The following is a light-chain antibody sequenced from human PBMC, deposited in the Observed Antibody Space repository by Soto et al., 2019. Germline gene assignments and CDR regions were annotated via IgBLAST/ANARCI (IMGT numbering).Light chain of an antibody. CDR2: GAS. V-gene: IGKV3D-15*01. CDR1: QSVSSS. Sequence: EIVSTQSPGTLSLSPGERATLSCGASQSVSSSLAWYQQKPGQAPRLLIYGASSRATGIPARFSGAGSGTEFTLTISSLQSEDFALYYCQQYNDWPLTFGQGTKVHIK. CDR3: QQYNDWPLT. J-gene: IGKJ1*01.